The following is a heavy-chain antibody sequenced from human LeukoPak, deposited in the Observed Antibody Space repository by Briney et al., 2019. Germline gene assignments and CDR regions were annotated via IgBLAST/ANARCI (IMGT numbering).Heavy chain of an antibody. V-gene: IGHV3-23*01. CDR1: GLTFSSYA. CDR2: ISGSGGST. CDR3: AKSDWNYLGAFDI. J-gene: IGHJ3*02. Sequence: PGGSLRLSCAASGLTFSSYAMSWVRQAPGKGLEWVSAISGSGGSTYYADSVKGRFTISRDNSKNTLYLQMNSLRAEDTAVYYCAKSDWNYLGAFDIWGQGTMVTVSS. D-gene: IGHD1-7*01.